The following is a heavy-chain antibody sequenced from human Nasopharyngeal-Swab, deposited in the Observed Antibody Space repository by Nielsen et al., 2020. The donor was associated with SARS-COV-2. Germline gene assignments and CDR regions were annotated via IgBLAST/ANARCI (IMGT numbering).Heavy chain of an antibody. CDR1: GFTFSSYG. J-gene: IGHJ6*02. CDR2: IWYDGSNK. D-gene: IGHD2-15*01. V-gene: IGHV3-33*01. CDR3: ARDWRRVRMGSVDYGMYV. Sequence: GESLKISCAASGFTFSSYGMHWVRQAPGKGLEWVAVIWYDGSNKYYADSVKGRFTISRDNSKNTLYLQMNSLRAEDTAVYYCARDWRRVRMGSVDYGMYVWGQGTTVTVSS.